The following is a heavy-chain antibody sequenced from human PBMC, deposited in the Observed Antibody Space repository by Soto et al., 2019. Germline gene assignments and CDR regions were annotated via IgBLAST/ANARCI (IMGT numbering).Heavy chain of an antibody. J-gene: IGHJ4*02. Sequence: EVQLVESGGGLVQPGGPLRLSCAAAGFTFSTYAMHWVRQAPGKGLEYVSAISSNGGSTYYANSVKGRFTISRDNSKNTLYLQMGSLRAEDMAVYYCRLTNYGVDYCGQGTLVTVSS. CDR3: RLTNYGVDY. CDR1: GFTFSTYA. V-gene: IGHV3-64*01. D-gene: IGHD4-17*01. CDR2: ISSNGGST.